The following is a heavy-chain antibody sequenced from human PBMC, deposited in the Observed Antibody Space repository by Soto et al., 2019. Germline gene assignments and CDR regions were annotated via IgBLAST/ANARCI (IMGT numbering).Heavy chain of an antibody. CDR1: GFTFSTFD. Sequence: GGSLRRSWAGSGFTFSTFDIHWVRQAPGKGLGWVSGIGTLSDTFYAASVQGRFTISRQNAENSVYLQMKSLRAGDTAFYYCARGRSFSYDSTPPPMFDPWGQGTLVTVSS. CDR2: IGTLSDT. V-gene: IGHV3-13*01. D-gene: IGHD3-10*01. CDR3: ARGRSFSYDSTPPPMFDP. J-gene: IGHJ5*02.